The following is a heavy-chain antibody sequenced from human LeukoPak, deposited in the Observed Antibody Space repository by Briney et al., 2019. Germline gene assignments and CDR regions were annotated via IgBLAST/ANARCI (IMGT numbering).Heavy chain of an antibody. CDR1: GYTFTGYY. Sequence: ASVKVSCKASGYTFTGYYMHWVRQAPGQGLEWMGWINPNSGGTNCAQKFQGRVTMTRDTSISTAYMELSRLRSDDTAVYYCARTYSSGWYSFDYWGQGTLVTVSS. CDR3: ARTYSSGWYSFDY. D-gene: IGHD6-19*01. CDR2: INPNSGGT. J-gene: IGHJ4*02. V-gene: IGHV1-2*02.